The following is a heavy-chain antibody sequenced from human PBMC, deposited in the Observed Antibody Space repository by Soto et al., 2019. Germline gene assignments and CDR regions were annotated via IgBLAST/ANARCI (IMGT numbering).Heavy chain of an antibody. CDR3: TTTETKVPGIAAAGTYY. CDR1: GFTFSNAW. Sequence: GGSLRLSCAASGFTFSNAWMSWVRQAPGKGLEWVGRIKSKTDGGTTDYAAPVKGRFTISRDDSKNTLYLQMNSLKTEDTAVYYCTTTETKVPGIAAAGTYYWGQGTLVTVSS. J-gene: IGHJ4*02. CDR2: IKSKTDGGTT. V-gene: IGHV3-15*01. D-gene: IGHD6-13*01.